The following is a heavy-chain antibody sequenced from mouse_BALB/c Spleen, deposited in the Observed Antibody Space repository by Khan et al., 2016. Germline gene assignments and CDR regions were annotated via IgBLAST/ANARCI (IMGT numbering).Heavy chain of an antibody. CDR3: SSSVPNCRDEV. D-gene: IGHD4-1*02. CDR1: DFSLTVYG. V-gene: IGHV2-2*02. J-gene: IGHJ1*01. Sequence: QVQLKESGTGLVQSSQSLSITCTVSDFSLTVYGVHWVRQSPGKGMEWLGVIWSGGNTDYTPAFISRLSINKDNSKSQAVFNMNSLQAKDTAMYDCSSSVPNCRDEVGDARTTVTVTS. CDR2: IWSGGNT.